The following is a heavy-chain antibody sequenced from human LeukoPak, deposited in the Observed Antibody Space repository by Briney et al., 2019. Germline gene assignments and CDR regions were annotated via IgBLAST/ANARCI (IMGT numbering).Heavy chain of an antibody. CDR1: GFTVSSNY. V-gene: IGHV3-64*01. Sequence: QPGGSLRLSCAASGFTVSSNYMSWVRQAPGKGLEYVSSISGNGGSREYANSVKGRFTISRDNSRNTLYLQMGSLRAEDMAVYYCAKDATAVVGTVYMDVWGKGTTVTISS. CDR2: ISGNGGSR. J-gene: IGHJ6*03. D-gene: IGHD6-13*01. CDR3: AKDATAVVGTVYMDV.